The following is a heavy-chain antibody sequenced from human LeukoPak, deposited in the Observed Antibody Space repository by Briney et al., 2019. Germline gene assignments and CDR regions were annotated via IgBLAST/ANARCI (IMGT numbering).Heavy chain of an antibody. CDR1: GFTFTSYS. D-gene: IGHD4-17*01. CDR3: ARDYYGDYYFDY. Sequence: SGGSLRLSCAASGFTFTSYSMNWVRQAPGKGLEWVSSISSSSSHIYYADSVKGRFTISRDNDKHSLYLQMNSLRAEDTAVYYCARDYYGDYYFDYWGQGTLVTVSS. V-gene: IGHV3-21*01. J-gene: IGHJ4*02. CDR2: ISSSSSHI.